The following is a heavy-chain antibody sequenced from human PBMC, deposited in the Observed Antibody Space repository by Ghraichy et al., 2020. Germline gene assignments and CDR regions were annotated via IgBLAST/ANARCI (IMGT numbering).Heavy chain of an antibody. V-gene: IGHV4-61*03. J-gene: IGHJ5*02. Sequence: ETLSLTCTVSGGSVSSGSYHWSWIRQAPGKGLEWIGQMQNSGSSNYNPSLKGRATILLDTSKNHFSLKVTSVTAADTAVYYCATYEVGGAGRGSWGQGTLVTVSS. CDR3: ATYEVGGAGRGS. D-gene: IGHD3-10*01. CDR2: MQNSGSS. CDR1: GGSVSSGSYH.